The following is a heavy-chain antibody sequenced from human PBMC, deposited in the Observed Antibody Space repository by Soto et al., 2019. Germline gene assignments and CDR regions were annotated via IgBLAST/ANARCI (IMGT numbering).Heavy chain of an antibody. D-gene: IGHD2-2*01. CDR3: TKAAWCSSTSCYSAASDY. Sequence: QVQLVESGGGVVQPGRSLRLSCVASGFTFSNSGMHWVRQAPGKGLQWVAVISYDGSNKYYADSVKGRFTISRDISKNTLYLQMNSLTTDDTAVHYCTKAAWCSSTSCYSAASDYWGQGTLVSVSS. CDR2: ISYDGSNK. J-gene: IGHJ4*02. V-gene: IGHV3-30*18. CDR1: GFTFSNSG.